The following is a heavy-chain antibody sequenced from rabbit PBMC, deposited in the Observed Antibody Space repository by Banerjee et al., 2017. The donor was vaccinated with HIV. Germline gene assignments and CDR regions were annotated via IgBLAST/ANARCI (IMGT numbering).Heavy chain of an antibody. CDR2: ISTGSGSA. V-gene: IGHV1S40*01. J-gene: IGHJ4*01. CDR3: ARDGTAWGGDSL. D-gene: IGHD4-1*01. Sequence: QSLEESGGDLVKPEGSLTLTCTASGFSFSSNYYMYWVRQAPGKGLEWIGWISTGSGSAYYASWAKGRFTISKTSSTTVTLQMTSLTAADTATYFCARDGTAWGGDSLWGPGTLVTVS. CDR1: GFSFSSNYY.